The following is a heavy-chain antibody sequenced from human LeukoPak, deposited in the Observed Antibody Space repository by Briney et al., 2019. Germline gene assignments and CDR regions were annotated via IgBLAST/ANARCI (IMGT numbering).Heavy chain of an antibody. CDR2: IYYSGST. V-gene: IGHV4-39*01. J-gene: IGHJ4*02. Sequence: SETLSLTCTVSGGSISSSSYHWGWIRQPPRKGLEWIGSIYYSGSTYYNPSLKSRVTISVDTSKNQFSLKLSSVTGADTAVYYCARQGWLVQFEYWGQGTLVTVSS. CDR1: GGSISSSSYH. D-gene: IGHD6-19*01. CDR3: ARQGWLVQFEY.